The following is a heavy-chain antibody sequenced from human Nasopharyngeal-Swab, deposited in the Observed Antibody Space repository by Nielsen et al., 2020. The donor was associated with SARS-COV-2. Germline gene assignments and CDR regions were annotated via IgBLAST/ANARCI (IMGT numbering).Heavy chain of an antibody. CDR3: ARTNSGSYLGPFDY. D-gene: IGHD1-26*01. Sequence: GGSLRLSCAASGFTFSSYGMHWVRQAPGKGLEWVAVISYDGGNKYYADSVKGRFTISRDNSKNTLYLQMNSLRAEDTAVYYCARTNSGSYLGPFDYWGQGTLVTVSS. CDR1: GFTFSSYG. V-gene: IGHV3-30*03. J-gene: IGHJ4*02. CDR2: ISYDGGNK.